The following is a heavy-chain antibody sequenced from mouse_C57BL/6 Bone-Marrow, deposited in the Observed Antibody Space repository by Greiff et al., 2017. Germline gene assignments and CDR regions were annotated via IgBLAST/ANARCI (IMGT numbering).Heavy chain of an antibody. CDR3: ARDYCGNYDAMDY. V-gene: IGHV1-50*01. D-gene: IGHD2-1*01. Sequence: QVQLQQPGAELVKPGASVKLSCKASGYTFTSYWMQWVKQRPGQGLEWIGEIDPSDSYTNYNQKFKGKATLTVDTSSSTAYMQLSSLTSEDSAVYYCARDYCGNYDAMDYWGQGTSVTVSS. J-gene: IGHJ4*01. CDR1: GYTFTSYW. CDR2: IDPSDSYT.